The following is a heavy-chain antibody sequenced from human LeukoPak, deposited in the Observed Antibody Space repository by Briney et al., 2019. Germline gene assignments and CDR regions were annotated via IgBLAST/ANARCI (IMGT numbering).Heavy chain of an antibody. CDR2: VYYDGNN. CDR3: ARVKDDNNYDRAFDI. D-gene: IGHD5-24*01. J-gene: IGHJ3*02. V-gene: IGHV4-59*01. CDR1: GGSMRTYY. Sequence: SETLSLTCTVSGGSMRTYYWSWIRQPPGKGLEWIGYVYYDGNNDYNPSPKSRVPTSIDTSKKQSSLKLTSVTAADTAVYYCARVKDDNNYDRAFDIWGQGTMVTVSS.